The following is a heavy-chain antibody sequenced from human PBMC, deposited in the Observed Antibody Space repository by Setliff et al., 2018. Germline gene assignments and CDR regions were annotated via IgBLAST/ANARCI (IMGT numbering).Heavy chain of an antibody. CDR1: GGSISSSSYY. CDR2: IYYTGNT. D-gene: IGHD2-8*01. J-gene: IGHJ6*03. V-gene: IGHV4-39*07. Sequence: PSETLSLTCTVSGGSISSSSYYWGWIRQPPGKGLEWIGTIYYTGNTYYNPSLKSRVTISVDTSKNQFSLNLKSVTAADTAVYHCAKAQMVYAIRGYYYYMDVWGKGTMVTVSS. CDR3: AKAQMVYAIRGYYYYMDV.